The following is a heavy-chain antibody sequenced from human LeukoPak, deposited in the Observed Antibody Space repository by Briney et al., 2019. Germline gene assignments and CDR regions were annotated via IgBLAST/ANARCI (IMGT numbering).Heavy chain of an antibody. J-gene: IGHJ6*03. D-gene: IGHD3-3*01. CDR1: GGSFSSYY. CDR2: IYYSGST. Sequence: SETLSLTCTVSGGSFSSYYWSWIRQPAGKGLEWIGYIYYSGSTNYNPSLKSRVTISVDTSKKQFSLTLSSVPAADTAVSFCAGVSVYGVFGVTNYSIDTWGKKATLAASS. V-gene: IGHV4-59*01. CDR3: AGVSVYGVFGVTNYSIDT.